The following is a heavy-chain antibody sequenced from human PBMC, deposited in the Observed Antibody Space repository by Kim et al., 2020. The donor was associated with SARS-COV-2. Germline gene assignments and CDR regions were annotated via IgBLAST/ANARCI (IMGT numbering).Heavy chain of an antibody. CDR1: GGSISSGGYY. D-gene: IGHD6-19*01. J-gene: IGHJ4*02. Sequence: SETLSLTCTFSGGSISSGGYYWSWIRQHPGKGLEWIGYIYYSGSTYYNPSLKSRVTISVDTSKNQFSLQLSSVTAADTAVYYCARAGGAVADSFDYWGQGTLVTVSS. V-gene: IGHV4-31*03. CDR2: IYYSGST. CDR3: ARAGGAVADSFDY.